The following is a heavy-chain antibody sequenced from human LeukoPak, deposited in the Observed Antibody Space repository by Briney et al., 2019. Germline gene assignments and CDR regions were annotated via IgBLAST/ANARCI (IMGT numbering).Heavy chain of an antibody. CDR3: ARASIPGYCSSASCPFDY. CDR2: IYAGGST. D-gene: IGHD2-2*01. J-gene: IGHJ4*02. Sequence: GGSPRLSCVPSGFSVSSNYMSWVRQAPGKGLEWVSVIYAGGSTYYADSVKGRFTISRDNSKNTLYLQMNSLRAEDTAVYYCARASIPGYCSSASCPFDYWGQGTLVTVSS. V-gene: IGHV3-53*01. CDR1: GFSVSSNY.